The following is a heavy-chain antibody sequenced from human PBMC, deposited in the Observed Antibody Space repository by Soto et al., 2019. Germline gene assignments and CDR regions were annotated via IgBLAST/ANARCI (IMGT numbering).Heavy chain of an antibody. CDR1: GGSFTSNN. V-gene: IGHV3-30*19. Sequence: LACAVCGGSFTSNNWWTSVRQAPVKGLEWVAMISYDGKDTSYGDSVKGRFTISRDNSKQTLFLQMDSLRGDDTAVYYCARDFFPTLAVAGVFHYWGQGTLVTVSS. CDR2: ISYDGKDT. J-gene: IGHJ4*02. CDR3: ARDFFPTLAVAGVFHY. D-gene: IGHD6-13*01.